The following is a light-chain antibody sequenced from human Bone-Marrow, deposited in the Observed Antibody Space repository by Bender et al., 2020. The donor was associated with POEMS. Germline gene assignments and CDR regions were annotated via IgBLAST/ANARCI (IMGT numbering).Light chain of an antibody. J-gene: IGLJ1*01. Sequence: TQPPSASGSPGLSVTISCTGTSTNIGLYNYVAWYQQYPGKAPKLLIYDVTKRPSGVPDRFSGSKSGNTASLTISGLQAEDEGDYYCCSYAGSYTFVFAAGTKITVL. CDR2: DVT. CDR1: STNIGLYNY. V-gene: IGLV2-11*01. CDR3: CSYAGSYTFV.